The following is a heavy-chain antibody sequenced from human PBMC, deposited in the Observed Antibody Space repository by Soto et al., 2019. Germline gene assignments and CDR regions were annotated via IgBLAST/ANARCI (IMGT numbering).Heavy chain of an antibody. J-gene: IGHJ6*02. CDR2: IKSKTDGGTT. V-gene: IGHV3-15*07. D-gene: IGHD1-7*01. CDR3: TTGYLGGTTWPPTYYYYYGMDV. CDR1: GFTFSNAW. Sequence: PGGSLRLSCAASGFTFSNAWMNWVRQAPGKGLEWVGRIKSKTDGGTTDYAAPVKGRFTISRDDSKNTLYLQMNSLKTEDTAVYYCTTGYLGGTTWPPTYYYYYGMDVWGQGTTVTVSS.